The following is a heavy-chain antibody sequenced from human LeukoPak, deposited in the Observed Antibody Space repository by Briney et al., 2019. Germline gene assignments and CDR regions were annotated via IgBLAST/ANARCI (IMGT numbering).Heavy chain of an antibody. D-gene: IGHD5-24*01. V-gene: IGHV3-21*01. Sequence: GGSLRPSCAASGFTFSSYSMNWVRQAPGKGLEWVSSISSSSSYIYYADSVKGRFTISRDNAKNSLYLQMNSLRAEDTAVYYCEGWLQFGGYYFDYWGQGTLVTVSS. CDR3: EGWLQFGGYYFDY. CDR1: GFTFSSYS. CDR2: ISSSSSYI. J-gene: IGHJ4*02.